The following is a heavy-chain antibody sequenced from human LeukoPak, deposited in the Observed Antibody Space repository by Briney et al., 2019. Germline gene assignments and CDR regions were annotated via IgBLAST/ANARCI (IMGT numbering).Heavy chain of an antibody. CDR3: ARENPERYCGGGSCYLYYFDY. CDR1: GFTFSSYW. J-gene: IGHJ4*02. Sequence: GGSLRLSCAASGFTFSSYWMSWVRQAPGKGLEWVANIKQDGSEKYYVDSVKGRFTISRDNAKNSLYLQMNSLRAEDTAVYYCARENPERYCGGGSCYLYYFDYWGQGTLVTVSS. V-gene: IGHV3-7*01. CDR2: IKQDGSEK. D-gene: IGHD2-15*01.